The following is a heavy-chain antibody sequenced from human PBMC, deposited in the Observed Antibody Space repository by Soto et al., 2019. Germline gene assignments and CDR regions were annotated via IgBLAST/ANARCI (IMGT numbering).Heavy chain of an antibody. CDR3: AIPRAGKGSFDY. Sequence: ASVKVSCKASGYTFTSYYMHWVRQAPGQGLEWMGIINPSGGSTSYAQKFQGRVTMTRDTSTSTVYMELSSLRSEDTAVYYCAIPRAGKGSFDYWGQGTLVTVSS. V-gene: IGHV1-46*01. CDR1: GYTFTSYY. CDR2: INPSGGST. D-gene: IGHD6-25*01. J-gene: IGHJ4*02.